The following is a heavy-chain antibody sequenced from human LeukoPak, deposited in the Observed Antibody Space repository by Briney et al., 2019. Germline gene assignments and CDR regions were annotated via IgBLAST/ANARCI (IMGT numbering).Heavy chain of an antibody. CDR1: GLTFSSYA. CDR2: ITDNGGST. Sequence: PGGSLRLSCAASGLTFSSYAMSWVRQAPGKGLEWVSTITDNGGSTYYADSVKGRFTISRDNSKNTLYLQMNSLRAEDTAVFYCARPPLDSSSWLFDYWGQGTLVTVSS. V-gene: IGHV3-23*01. D-gene: IGHD6-13*01. J-gene: IGHJ4*02. CDR3: ARPPLDSSSWLFDY.